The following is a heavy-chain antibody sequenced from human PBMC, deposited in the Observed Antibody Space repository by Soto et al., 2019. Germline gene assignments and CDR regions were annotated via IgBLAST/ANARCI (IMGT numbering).Heavy chain of an antibody. CDR1: GDSISSTTYY. CDR3: CSRKTYHLDDSGHFYFDY. V-gene: IGHV4-39*01. J-gene: IGHJ4*02. Sequence: PSETLSLTCTVSGDSISSTTYYWGWIRQPPGKGLEWIGSIYYSGSTYYNPSLKSRVTVSGDTSRNQFSLKLTSVTATDTAVYYCCSRKTYHLDDSGHFYFDYWGQGSLVTVSS. D-gene: IGHD3-22*01. CDR2: IYYSGST.